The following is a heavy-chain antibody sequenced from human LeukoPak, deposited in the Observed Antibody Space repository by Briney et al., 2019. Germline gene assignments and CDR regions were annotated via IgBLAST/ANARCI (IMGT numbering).Heavy chain of an antibody. CDR3: ANGGLRLNDD. CDR1: GFTFSSYA. Sequence: GGSLRLSCADSGFTFSSYAMTWVRQAPGKGLEWVSAIGSGGSTYYADSVKGRFTISRDNSKNTLYLQMNSLRAEDTAVYYYANGGLRLNDDWGQGTLVTVSS. CDR2: IGSGGST. J-gene: IGHJ4*02. D-gene: IGHD5-12*01. V-gene: IGHV3-23*01.